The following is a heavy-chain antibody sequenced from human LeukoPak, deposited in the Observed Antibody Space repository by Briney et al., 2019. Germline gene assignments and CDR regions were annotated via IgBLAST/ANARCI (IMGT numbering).Heavy chain of an antibody. V-gene: IGHV4-59*12. CDR3: ARPGYSSGWYY. Sequence: SETLSLTCTVSGGSISSYYWSWIRQSPGKGLEWIGYIFYIGSTNYNPSLKSRVTISVDTSKNQFSLKLSSVTAADTAVYYCARPGYSSGWYYWGQGTLVTVSS. D-gene: IGHD6-19*01. CDR2: IFYIGST. CDR1: GGSISSYY. J-gene: IGHJ4*02.